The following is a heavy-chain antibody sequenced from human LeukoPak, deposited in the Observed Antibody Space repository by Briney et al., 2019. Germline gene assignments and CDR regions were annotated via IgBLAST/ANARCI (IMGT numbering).Heavy chain of an antibody. Sequence: GGSLRLSCAASGFIFNSHWIDWVRQAPGKGLEWVANIAPDGSERYFEDSVKGRFTISRDNAENSLYLQMNSLRAEDTAVYYCARGLCGGDCSSGRFFDLGGRGTLVTVSS. J-gene: IGHJ2*01. V-gene: IGHV3-7*01. CDR1: GFIFNSHW. CDR2: IAPDGSER. CDR3: ARGLCGGDCSSGRFFDL. D-gene: IGHD2-21*02.